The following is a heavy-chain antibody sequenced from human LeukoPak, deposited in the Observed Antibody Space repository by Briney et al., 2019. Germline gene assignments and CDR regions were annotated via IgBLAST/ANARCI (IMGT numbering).Heavy chain of an antibody. Sequence: GGSLRLSCGAAGFTFSNYAMTWVRQAPGKGLEWVSGITGSSTWTYYADSVRGRFTISRDNSKNTLHLQMNNLTADDTAIYYCARELVSLGTGYFDLWGRGTLVTVSS. V-gene: IGHV3-23*01. D-gene: IGHD7-27*01. J-gene: IGHJ2*01. CDR1: GFTFSNYA. CDR2: ITGSSTWT. CDR3: ARELVSLGTGYFDL.